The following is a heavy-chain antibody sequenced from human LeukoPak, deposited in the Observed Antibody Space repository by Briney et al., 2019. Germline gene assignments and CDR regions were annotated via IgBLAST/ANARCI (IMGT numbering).Heavy chain of an antibody. Sequence: SETLSLTCAVYDGSFSGYYWSWIRQPPGKGLEWIGEINHSGSTNYNPSLKSRVTISVDTSKNQFSLKLSSVTAADTAVYYCARALWLGPFDYWGQGTLVTVSS. V-gene: IGHV4-34*01. CDR1: DGSFSGYY. CDR2: INHSGST. J-gene: IGHJ4*02. D-gene: IGHD6-19*01. CDR3: ARALWLGPFDY.